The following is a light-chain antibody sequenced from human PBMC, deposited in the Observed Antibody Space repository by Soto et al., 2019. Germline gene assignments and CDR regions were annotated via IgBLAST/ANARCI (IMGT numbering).Light chain of an antibody. V-gene: IGKV1-5*01. Sequence: DIQMTQSPSTLSASVGDRVTITCLSSQNINKWLAWYQQRPGKAPNLLIYDASILETGVPSRFRGSGSGTEFTLTISSLQSEDFAVYYCQQYNNWPPITFGQGTRLEIK. J-gene: IGKJ5*01. CDR3: QQYNNWPPIT. CDR1: QNINKW. CDR2: DAS.